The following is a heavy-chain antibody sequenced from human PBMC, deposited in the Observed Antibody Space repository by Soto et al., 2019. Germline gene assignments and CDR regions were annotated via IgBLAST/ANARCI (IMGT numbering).Heavy chain of an antibody. CDR2: IKQDGSEK. Sequence: GGSLRLSCAASGFTFSSYWMSWVRQAPWKGLEWVANIKQDGSEKYYVDSVKGRFTISRDNAKNSLYLQMNSLRAEDTAVYYCARDPVPAYGNYYYYGMDVWGQGTTVTVSS. CDR3: ARDPVPAYGNYYYYGMDV. CDR1: GFTFSSYW. J-gene: IGHJ6*01. V-gene: IGHV3-7*05. D-gene: IGHD2-2*01.